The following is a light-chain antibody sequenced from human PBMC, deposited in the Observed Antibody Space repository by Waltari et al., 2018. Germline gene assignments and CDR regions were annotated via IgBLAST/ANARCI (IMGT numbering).Light chain of an antibody. CDR1: QDISTS. CDR3: QQGDTSPPT. Sequence: EIHMTQSPSSVSASVGDRVSMSCRASQDISTSLAWHQQKSGKAPSLLIYHSSTLQSGVPSRFSGAGTGTDFTLTINNLHPEDFATYFCQQGDTSPPTFGPGTKVELK. J-gene: IGKJ1*01. V-gene: IGKV1-12*01. CDR2: HSS.